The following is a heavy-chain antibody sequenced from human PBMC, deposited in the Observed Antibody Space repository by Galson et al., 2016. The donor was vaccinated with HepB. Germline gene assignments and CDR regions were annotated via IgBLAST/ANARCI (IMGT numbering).Heavy chain of an antibody. D-gene: IGHD3-10*01. CDR2: ISSSSSTK. CDR1: GFTFSTYS. CDR3: AREIPSRGKSDY. Sequence: SLRLSCAASGFTFSTYSMNWVRQAPGKGLGWGSYISSSSSTKYYADSVKGRFTISRDNAKNSLYLQMNSLRDEDTAVYYCAREIPSRGKSDYWGQGTLVTVSS. J-gene: IGHJ4*02. V-gene: IGHV3-48*02.